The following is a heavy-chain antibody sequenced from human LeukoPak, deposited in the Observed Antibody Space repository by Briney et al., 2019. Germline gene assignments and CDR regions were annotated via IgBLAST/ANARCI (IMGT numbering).Heavy chain of an antibody. D-gene: IGHD6-13*01. CDR3: ARARLAAAGFED. Sequence: ASVKLSCKASGYTFTGYYMHWVRQAPGQGLEWMGWINPNSGGTNYAQKFQGRVTMTRDTSISTAYMELSRLRSDDTAVYYCARARLAAAGFEDWGQGTLVTVSS. CDR1: GYTFTGYY. CDR2: INPNSGGT. V-gene: IGHV1-2*02. J-gene: IGHJ4*02.